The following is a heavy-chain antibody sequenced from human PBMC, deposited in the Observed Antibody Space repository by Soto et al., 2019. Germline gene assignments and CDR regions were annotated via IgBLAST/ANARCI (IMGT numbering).Heavy chain of an antibody. Sequence: PGGSLRLSCAASGFAFRNVAMQWVRQVPGKGLEWVASISYDGNIKKSADSVKGRFTISRDNSKNTLYLQMNSLRSEDTAVYYCAKFWGPVTAAVDDYWGQGT. J-gene: IGHJ4*02. CDR1: GFAFRNVA. CDR3: AKFWGPVTAAVDDY. V-gene: IGHV3-30*18. D-gene: IGHD6-13*01. CDR2: ISYDGNIK.